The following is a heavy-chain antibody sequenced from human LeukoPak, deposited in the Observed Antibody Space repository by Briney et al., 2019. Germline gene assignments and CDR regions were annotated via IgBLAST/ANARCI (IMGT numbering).Heavy chain of an antibody. CDR3: ARGAMITSAEGTLYGMDV. CDR2: INHSGST. V-gene: IGHV4-34*01. J-gene: IGHJ6*02. Sequence: SETLSLTCTVSGGSISSYYWSWIRQPPGKGLEWIGEINHSGSTNYNPSLKSRVTISVDTSKNQFSLKLSSVTAADTAVYYCARGAMITSAEGTLYGMDVWGQGTTVTVSS. D-gene: IGHD3-16*01. CDR1: GGSISSYY.